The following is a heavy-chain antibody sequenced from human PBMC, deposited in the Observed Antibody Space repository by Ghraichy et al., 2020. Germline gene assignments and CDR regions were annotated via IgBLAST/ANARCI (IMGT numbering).Heavy chain of an antibody. V-gene: IGHV1-2*04. CDR3: AREYCSSTSCAYYFDY. Sequence: ASVKVSCKASGYTFTGYYMHWVRQAPGQGLEWMGWINPNNGGTNYAQKFQGWVTMTRDTSISTAYMELSRLRSDDTAVYYCAREYCSSTSCAYYFDYWGQGTLVTVSS. D-gene: IGHD2-2*01. J-gene: IGHJ4*02. CDR2: INPNNGGT. CDR1: GYTFTGYY.